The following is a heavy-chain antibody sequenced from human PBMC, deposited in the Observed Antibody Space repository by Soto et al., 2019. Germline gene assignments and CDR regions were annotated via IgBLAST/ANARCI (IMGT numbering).Heavy chain of an antibody. V-gene: IGHV2-5*01. CDR3: AHTRYGVGRNHDFYYYTMDV. CDR1: GFSLRSSGGG. D-gene: IGHD4-17*01. Sequence: QITLKESGPTLLKPTQTFTLTCALSGFSLRSSGGGVAWIRQPPGKAQEWLALLYWNDDTRYSPSLKSCLTFAADTSTRQVVLTMTNMASVDTGTYFCAHTRYGVGRNHDFYYYTMDVWGPGATVTVSS. J-gene: IGHJ6*02. CDR2: LYWNDDT.